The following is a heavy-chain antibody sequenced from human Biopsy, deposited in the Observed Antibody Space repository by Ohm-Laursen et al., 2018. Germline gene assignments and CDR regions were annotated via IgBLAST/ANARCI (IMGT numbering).Heavy chain of an antibody. J-gene: IGHJ4*02. Sequence: TLSLICSVSGGSISGYHWSWIRQSPGKGLEWLAYISYTGGITSNPSLNGRATMSLDTSKNQFSLRLIYVAAADTAVYYCARMPHFDYWGQGILVTVSS. CDR2: ISYTGGI. V-gene: IGHV4-59*01. CDR3: ARMPHFDY. D-gene: IGHD2-2*01. CDR1: GGSISGYH.